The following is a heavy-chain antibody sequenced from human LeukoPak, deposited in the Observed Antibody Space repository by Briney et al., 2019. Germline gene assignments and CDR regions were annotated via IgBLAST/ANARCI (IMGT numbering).Heavy chain of an antibody. CDR1: GFTVSSNY. V-gene: IGHV3-53*01. Sequence: GGSLRLSCAASGFTVSSNYMSWVRQAPGKGLEWVSVIYSGGSTYYADSVKGRFTISRDNSKNTLYLQMNSLRAEDTAVYYCARDSHDILTGYYILSDYWGQGTLVTVSS. CDR3: ARDSHDILTGYYILSDY. D-gene: IGHD3-9*01. J-gene: IGHJ4*02. CDR2: IYSGGST.